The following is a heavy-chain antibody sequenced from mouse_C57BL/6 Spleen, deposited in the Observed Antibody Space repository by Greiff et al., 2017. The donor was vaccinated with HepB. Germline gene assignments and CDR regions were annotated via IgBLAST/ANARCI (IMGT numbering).Heavy chain of an antibody. V-gene: IGHV3-6*01. CDR2: ISYDGSN. J-gene: IGHJ4*01. CDR3: ARRWYGAMDY. CDR1: GYSITSGYY. Sequence: EVKLQESGPGLVKPSQSLSLTCSVTGYSITSGYYWNWIRQFPGNKQEWMGYISYDGSNNYNPTLKNRISITRDTSKNQFFLKLNSVTTEDTATYYCARRWYGAMDYWGQGTSVTVSS. D-gene: IGHD1-1*02.